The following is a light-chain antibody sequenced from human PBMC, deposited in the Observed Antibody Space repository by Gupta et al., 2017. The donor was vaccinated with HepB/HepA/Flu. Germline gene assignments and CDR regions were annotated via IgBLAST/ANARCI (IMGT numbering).Light chain of an antibody. J-gene: IGKJ2*04. CDR1: QSISSY. CDR2: AAS. V-gene: IGKV1-39*01. Sequence: DIQMTQSPSSLSASVGDRVTITCRASQSISSYLNWYQQKPGKAPNLLIYAASSLQSGVPSRFSGSGSGTDFTLTISSLQPEDFATYYCQQSYSTPMCSFGQGTKLEIK. CDR3: QQSYSTPMCS.